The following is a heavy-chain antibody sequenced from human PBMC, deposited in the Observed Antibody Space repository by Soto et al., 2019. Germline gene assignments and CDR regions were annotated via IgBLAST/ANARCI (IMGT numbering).Heavy chain of an antibody. V-gene: IGHV3-23*01. D-gene: IGHD3-9*01. CDR2: TSGSGDNT. Sequence: PGGSLRLSCAASGFTFSGYAMSWVRQAPGKGLEWVSITSGSGDNTYYADSVKGRFTISRDNSKNTLYLQMHSLRAGDTAVYYCAKHDNDYLTAYFGPPFDYWGQGTLVTVSS. J-gene: IGHJ4*02. CDR1: GFTFSGYA. CDR3: AKHDNDYLTAYFGPPFDY.